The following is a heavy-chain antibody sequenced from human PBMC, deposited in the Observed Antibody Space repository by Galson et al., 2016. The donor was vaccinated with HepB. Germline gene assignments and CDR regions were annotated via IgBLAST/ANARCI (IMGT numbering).Heavy chain of an antibody. CDR3: ATVPGWESGIYDH. Sequence: ETLSLTCRVSGASIGSSSYHWAWIRQPPGKGLGWIGSIYYVGRAYYRSSLKSRLTISLDPAKNHISLNLTSVTAADTAVYYCATVPGWESGIYDHWGQGTLVSVSS. CDR2: IYYVGRA. D-gene: IGHD1-26*01. J-gene: IGHJ4*02. CDR1: GASIGSSSYH. V-gene: IGHV4-39*02.